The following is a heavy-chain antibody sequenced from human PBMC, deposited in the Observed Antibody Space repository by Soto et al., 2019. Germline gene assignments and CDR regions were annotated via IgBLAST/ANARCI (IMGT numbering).Heavy chain of an antibody. V-gene: IGHV3-7*01. CDR3: ARDLELRYFDWLPYGSTYFDY. J-gene: IGHJ4*02. Sequence: GGSLRLSCAASGFTFSSYWMSWVRQAPGKGLEWVANIKQDGSEKYYVDSVKGRFTISRDNAKNSLYLQMNSLRAEDTAVYYCARDLELRYFDWLPYGSTYFDYWGQGTLVTVSS. CDR2: IKQDGSEK. CDR1: GFTFSSYW. D-gene: IGHD3-9*01.